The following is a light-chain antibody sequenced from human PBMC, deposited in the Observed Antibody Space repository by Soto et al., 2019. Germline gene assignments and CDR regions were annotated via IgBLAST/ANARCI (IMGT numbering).Light chain of an antibody. CDR2: AAS. CDR1: QGISSY. Sequence: VIWKPHSPSLLSASTGDRVTISCLMSQGISSYLAWYQQKPGKAPELLIYAASTLQSGVPSRFSGSGPGTDFTLTISCLQSEDFATYYCQQYYSFPYTFGQGT. V-gene: IGKV1D-8*01. J-gene: IGKJ2*01. CDR3: QQYYSFPYT.